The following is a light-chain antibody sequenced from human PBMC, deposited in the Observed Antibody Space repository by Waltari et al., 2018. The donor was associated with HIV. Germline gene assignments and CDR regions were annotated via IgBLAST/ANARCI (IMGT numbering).Light chain of an antibody. Sequence: SHELTQPPSVSVSPGQTATISCSGDILARKYAYWFQQKPGPAPLLLIYKDNERPTAITGRFSGSSSGATVTLTITGVRAEDEADYYCQGIDSSGRKVFGGGTRLTVL. CDR2: KDN. CDR3: QGIDSSGRKV. V-gene: IGLV3-25*03. J-gene: IGLJ2*01. CDR1: ILARKY.